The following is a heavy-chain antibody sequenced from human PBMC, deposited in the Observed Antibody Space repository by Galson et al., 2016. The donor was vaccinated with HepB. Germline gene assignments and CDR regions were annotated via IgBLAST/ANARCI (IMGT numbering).Heavy chain of an antibody. CDR2: ISDSGGSR. D-gene: IGHD3-3*01. J-gene: IGHJ3*01. Sequence: SLRLSCAGSGFTFSNYAMSWVRQAPGQGLEWVSGISDSGGSRYYAGSVRGRFTISRDNSKNTLYLQMNSLRVEDTAVYYCTKDHYDFWSGWDWGQGTMVTVSS. V-gene: IGHV3-23*01. CDR1: GFTFSNYA. CDR3: TKDHYDFWSGWD.